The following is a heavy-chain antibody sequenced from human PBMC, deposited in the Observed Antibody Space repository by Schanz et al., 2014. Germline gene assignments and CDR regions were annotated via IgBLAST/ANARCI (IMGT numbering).Heavy chain of an antibody. CDR3: ARAAYGGYTSTPLRY. V-gene: IGHV1-8*01. CDR1: GYTLTNFD. D-gene: IGHD5-12*01. CDR2: MNPNSGTT. Sequence: QVQVIQSGPEVKKPGASVKVSCKASGYTLTNFDINWVRQAPGQGLEWMGWMNPNSGTTGYAQKFQGRVTMTSTTSTSTAYMELSSLRSEDTAVYYCARAAYGGYTSTPLRYWGQGTLVTVSS. J-gene: IGHJ4*02.